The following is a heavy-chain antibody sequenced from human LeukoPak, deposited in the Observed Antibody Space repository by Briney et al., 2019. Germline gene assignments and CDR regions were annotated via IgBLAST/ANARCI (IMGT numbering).Heavy chain of an antibody. CDR1: GGSISSYY. CDR3: ARGRSTIFGVAPDY. CDR2: IYTSGST. Sequence: PSETLSLTCTVSGGSISSYYWSWIRQPAGKGLEWIGRIYTSGSTNYNPSLKSRVTISVDTSKNQFSLKLSSVTAADTAVYYCARGRSTIFGVAPDYWGQGTLVTVSS. V-gene: IGHV4-4*07. J-gene: IGHJ4*02. D-gene: IGHD3-3*01.